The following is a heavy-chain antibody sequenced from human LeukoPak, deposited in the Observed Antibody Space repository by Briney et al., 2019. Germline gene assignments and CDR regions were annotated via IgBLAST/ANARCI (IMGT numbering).Heavy chain of an antibody. D-gene: IGHD2-2*01. CDR2: VFHSGGT. Sequence: SETLSLTCAVSGYSISSNYYWGWIRQPPGKGLEWIGNVFHSGGTYYNPSLKSRVTILVDTSKNQFSLKLSSVTAADTAVYYCARVGYCSSTSCLYFDYWGQGTLVAVSS. CDR3: ARVGYCSSTSCLYFDY. J-gene: IGHJ4*02. CDR1: GYSISSNYY. V-gene: IGHV4-38-2*01.